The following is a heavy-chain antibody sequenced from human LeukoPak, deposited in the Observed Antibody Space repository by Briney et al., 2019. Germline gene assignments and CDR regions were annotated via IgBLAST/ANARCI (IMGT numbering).Heavy chain of an antibody. CDR1: GFTFSSYG. V-gene: IGHV3-30*18. Sequence: GRSLRLSCAASGFTFSSYGMHWVRQAPGKGLGWVAVISYDGSNKYYADSVKGRFTISRDNSKNTLYLQMNSLRAEDTAVYYCAKEVGYGEGYNWFDPWGQGTLVTVSS. CDR3: AKEVGYGEGYNWFDP. CDR2: ISYDGSNK. J-gene: IGHJ5*02. D-gene: IGHD4-17*01.